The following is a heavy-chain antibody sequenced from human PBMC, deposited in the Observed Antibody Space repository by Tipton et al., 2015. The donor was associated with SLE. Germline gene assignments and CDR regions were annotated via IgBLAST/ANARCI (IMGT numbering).Heavy chain of an antibody. D-gene: IGHD5-18*01. CDR1: GGSFTSSDW. CDR2: IHHRGST. Sequence: TLSLTCAVFGGSFTSSDWWSWVRQPPGKGLEYIGEIHHRGSTNYKSSLRGRVTISVDKSKNQFPLKLTSVTAADTAVYYCARWIPLTGINVWGQGATVTVSS. CDR3: ARWIPLTGINV. V-gene: IGHV4-4*02. J-gene: IGHJ6*02.